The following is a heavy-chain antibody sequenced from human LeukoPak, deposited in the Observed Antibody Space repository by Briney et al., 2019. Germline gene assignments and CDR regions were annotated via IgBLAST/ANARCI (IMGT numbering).Heavy chain of an antibody. V-gene: IGHV4-39*07. J-gene: IGHJ4*02. CDR1: GGSISSSSYY. D-gene: IGHD3-16*01. Sequence: SETLSLTCTVSGGSISSSSYYWGWIRQPPGKGLEWIGSIYYSGSTYYNPSLKSRVTISVDTSKNQFSLKLSSVTAADTAVYYCARRTWGWDYWGQGTLVTVSS. CDR2: IYYSGST. CDR3: ARRTWGWDY.